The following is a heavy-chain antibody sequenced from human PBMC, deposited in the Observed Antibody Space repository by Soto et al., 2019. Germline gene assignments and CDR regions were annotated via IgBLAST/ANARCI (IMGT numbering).Heavy chain of an antibody. CDR3: ARLVEYSSSWDERNWFDP. CDR1: GYPISSYY. D-gene: IGHD6-13*01. V-gene: IGHV4-59*01. J-gene: IGHJ5*02. Sequence: SDTLSLTLTVYGYPISSYYWSWIRQPPGKGLEWIGYIYYSGSTNYNPSLKSRVTISVGTSKNQFSLKLSSVTAADTAVYYCARLVEYSSSWDERNWFDPRGQRTLVSVSS. CDR2: IYYSGST.